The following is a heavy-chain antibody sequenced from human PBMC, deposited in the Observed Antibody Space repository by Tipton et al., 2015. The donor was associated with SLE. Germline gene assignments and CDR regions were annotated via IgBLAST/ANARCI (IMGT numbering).Heavy chain of an antibody. CDR2: ISYDGNNK. J-gene: IGHJ4*02. V-gene: IGHV3-30-3*01. CDR1: GFTLSHFA. CDR3: ARGLTDGFDY. Sequence: QLVQSGGGVVQPGWSLRLSCAASGFTLSHFAMHWVRQAPGKGPEWVTLISYDGNNKDYADSVKGRFTISRDNSKNTLDLQMNSLRAEDTAVYYCARGLTDGFDYWGQGPLVTVSS. D-gene: IGHD3-16*01.